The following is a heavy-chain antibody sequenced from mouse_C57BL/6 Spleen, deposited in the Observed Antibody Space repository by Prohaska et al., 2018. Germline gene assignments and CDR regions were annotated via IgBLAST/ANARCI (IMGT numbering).Heavy chain of an antibody. CDR3: IRYSNYWYFDV. Sequence: EVQLLETGGGLVQPGGSRGLSCEGSGFTFSGFWMSWVRQTPGKTLEWIGDINSDGRSINYAPYINDVFTIFRDNDKSTLDLHISNVRSEDTATYFCIRYSNYWYFDVWGTGTTVTVSS. CDR2: INSDGRSI. J-gene: IGHJ1*03. D-gene: IGHD2-5*01. CDR1: GFTFSGFW. V-gene: IGHV11-2*01.